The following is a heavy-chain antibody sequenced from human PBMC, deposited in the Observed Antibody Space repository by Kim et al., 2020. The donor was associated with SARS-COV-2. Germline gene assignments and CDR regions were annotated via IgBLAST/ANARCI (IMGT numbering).Heavy chain of an antibody. V-gene: IGHV3-23*01. J-gene: IGHJ6*02. CDR1: GFTFSSYA. CDR2: ISGSGGST. CDR3: AKDGSYYDILTGYYDHYYYGMDD. Sequence: GGSLRLSCAASGFTFSSYAMSWVRQAPGKGLEWVSAISGSGGSTYYADSVKGRFTISRDNSKNTLYLQMNRLRAEDAAVYYCAKDGSYYDILTGYYDHYYYGMDDWGQGTTVTVSS. D-gene: IGHD3-9*01.